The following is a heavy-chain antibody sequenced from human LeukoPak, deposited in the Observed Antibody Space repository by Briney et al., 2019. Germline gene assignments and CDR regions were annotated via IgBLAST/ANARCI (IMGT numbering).Heavy chain of an antibody. J-gene: IGHJ4*02. D-gene: IGHD3-22*01. CDR2: ISYDGSNK. CDR3: AKEIYSDSSAYVDY. CDR1: GFTFSSYG. Sequence: RGSLRLSCAASGFTFSSYGIHWVRQAPGKGLEWVAVISYDGSNKYYADSVKGRFTISRDNSKNTLYLQMNSLRAEDTAVYYCAKEIYSDSSAYVDYWGQGTLVTVSS. V-gene: IGHV3-30*18.